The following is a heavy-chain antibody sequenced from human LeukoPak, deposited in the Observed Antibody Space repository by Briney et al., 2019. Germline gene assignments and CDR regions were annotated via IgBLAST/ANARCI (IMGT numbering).Heavy chain of an antibody. CDR1: RFTFSSYG. Sequence: GGSLRLSCAASRFTFSSYGMHWVRQAPGKGLEWVAVISYDGSNKYYADSVKGRFTISRDNSKNTLYLQMNSLRAEDTAVYYCAKDHRGSSWYPNFDYWGRGTLVTVSS. J-gene: IGHJ4*02. D-gene: IGHD6-13*01. CDR2: ISYDGSNK. V-gene: IGHV3-30*18. CDR3: AKDHRGSSWYPNFDY.